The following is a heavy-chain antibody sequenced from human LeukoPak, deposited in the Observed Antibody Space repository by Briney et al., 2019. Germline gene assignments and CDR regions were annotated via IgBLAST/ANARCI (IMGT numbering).Heavy chain of an antibody. V-gene: IGHV3-53*01. CDR2: IYSGGTT. J-gene: IGHJ4*02. Sequence: GGSLRLSCVASAFTVSSSDMSWVRQAPGKGLEWVSVIYSGGTTYYADSVKGRFTISRDNSKNTLYLQMNNLRAEDTAVYYCASIASTGRERGYWGQGTLVTVSS. CDR1: AFTVSSSD. CDR3: ASIASTGRERGY. D-gene: IGHD6-13*01.